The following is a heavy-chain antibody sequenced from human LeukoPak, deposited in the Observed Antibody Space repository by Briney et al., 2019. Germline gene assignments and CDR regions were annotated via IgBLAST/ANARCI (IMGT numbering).Heavy chain of an antibody. V-gene: IGHV1-2*06. CDR2: INPNSGGT. D-gene: IGHD3-3*01. CDR1: GYTFTGYY. CDR3: ARGNYDFWSGYWNGMDV. J-gene: IGHJ6*02. Sequence: GASVKVPCKASGYTFTGYYMHWVRQAPGQGLEWMGRINPNSGGTNYAQKFQGRVTMTRDTSISTAYMELSRLRSDDTAVYYCARGNYDFWSGYWNGMDVWGQGTTVTVSS.